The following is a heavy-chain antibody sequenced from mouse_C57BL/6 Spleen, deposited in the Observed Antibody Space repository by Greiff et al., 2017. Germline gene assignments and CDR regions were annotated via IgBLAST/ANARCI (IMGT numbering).Heavy chain of an antibody. Sequence: LQQSGAELVRPGSSVKLSCKDSYFAFMASAMHWVKQRPGHGLEWIGSFTMYSDATEYSENFKGKATLTANTSSSTAYMELSSLTSEDSAVDYRASNPQGGNYGGAMDCWGKGTSVTVSS. J-gene: IGHJ4*01. CDR1: YFAFMASA. CDR3: ASNPQGGNYGGAMDC. CDR2: FTMYSDAT. D-gene: IGHD2-1*01. V-gene: IGHV1-49*01.